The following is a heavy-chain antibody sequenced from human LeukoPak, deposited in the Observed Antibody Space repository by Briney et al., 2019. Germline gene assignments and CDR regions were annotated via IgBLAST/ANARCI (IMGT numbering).Heavy chain of an antibody. CDR1: GYTFTDYY. J-gene: IGHJ4*02. CDR3: ATGPIAFGGVIEATDY. CDR2: VDPEDGET. D-gene: IGHD3-16*02. Sequence: ATVKISCKASGYTFTDYYMHWVQQAPGKGLEWMGRVDPEDGETIYAEKFQGRVTITADTSTDTAYMELSSLRSEDTAVYYCATGPIAFGGVIEATDYWGQGTLVTVSS. V-gene: IGHV1-69-2*01.